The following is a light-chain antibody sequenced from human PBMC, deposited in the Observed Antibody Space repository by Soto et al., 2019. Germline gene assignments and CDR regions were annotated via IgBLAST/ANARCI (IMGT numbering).Light chain of an antibody. CDR2: GAS. CDR1: QSVSSNF. Sequence: IVLTQCPVTLSLSPGERVTLSCRASQSVSSNFLAWYQQKPGQAPRLLIYGASNRAAGIPDRFSGSGSGTDFTLTISRLEPEDFAVYYCHQYSSSRRTFGQGTKVDIK. CDR3: HQYSSSRRT. J-gene: IGKJ1*01. V-gene: IGKV3-20*01.